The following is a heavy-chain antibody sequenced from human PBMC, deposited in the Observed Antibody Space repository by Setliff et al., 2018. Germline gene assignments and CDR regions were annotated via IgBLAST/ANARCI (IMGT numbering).Heavy chain of an antibody. CDR3: ATEKFPGDWGDY. D-gene: IGHD2-21*01. CDR2: ISVYNGKT. J-gene: IGHJ4*02. CDR1: CYTFTSYG. V-gene: IGHV1-18*01. Sequence: ASVKVSCKASCYTFTSYGFSWVRQAPGQGLEWMGWISVYNGKTKYAQKFQGRVTMTTDTSTRTAYMEVTSLRSDDTAVYYCATEKFPGDWGDYWGQGTLVTVSS.